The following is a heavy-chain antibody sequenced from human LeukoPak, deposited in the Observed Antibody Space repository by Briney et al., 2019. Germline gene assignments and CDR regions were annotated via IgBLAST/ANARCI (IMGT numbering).Heavy chain of an antibody. CDR2: IKSKTDGGTT. CDR3: TYTFVEYCSGGSCSDP. CDR1: GFTFSNAW. V-gene: IGHV3-15*01. J-gene: IGHJ5*02. D-gene: IGHD2-15*01. Sequence: GGSLRLSCAASGFTFSNAWMSWVRQAPGKGLEWVGRIKSKTDGGTTDYAAPVKGRFTISRDDSKNTLYLQMNSLKTEDTAVYYCTYTFVEYCSGGSCSDPWGQGTLVTVSS.